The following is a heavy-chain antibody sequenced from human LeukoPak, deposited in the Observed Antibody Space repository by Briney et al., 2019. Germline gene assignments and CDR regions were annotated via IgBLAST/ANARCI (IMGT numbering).Heavy chain of an antibody. CDR2: IKSKSDGGTT. CDR1: GFTFSSYA. CDR3: TTQYYYDSSGYSYFDH. V-gene: IGHV3-15*01. J-gene: IGHJ4*02. Sequence: GGSLRLSCAASGFTFSSYAMSWVRQAPGKGLEWVGRIKSKSDGGTTDYAAPVKGRFTISRDDSKNTLYLQMNSLKTEDTAVYYCTTQYYYDSSGYSYFDHWGQGTLVTVSS. D-gene: IGHD3-22*01.